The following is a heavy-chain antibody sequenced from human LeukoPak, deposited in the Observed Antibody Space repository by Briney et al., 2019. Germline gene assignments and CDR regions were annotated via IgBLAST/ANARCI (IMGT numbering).Heavy chain of an antibody. CDR1: GDSITGYY. CDR3: ARSTGSGSQTDY. Sequence: SETLSLTCSVSGDSITGYYWGWIRQPPGKGLEWIGNIYYTGNTYYNSSLKSRVTISLDTSKNQFSLKLSSVTAADTAVYYCARSTGSGSQTDYWGQGTLVTVSS. J-gene: IGHJ4*02. D-gene: IGHD3-10*01. CDR2: IYYTGNT. V-gene: IGHV4-39*07.